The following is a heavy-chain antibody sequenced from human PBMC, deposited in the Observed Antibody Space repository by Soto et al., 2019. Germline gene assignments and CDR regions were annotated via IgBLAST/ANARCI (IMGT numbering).Heavy chain of an antibody. CDR1: GYTFTGYY. CDR2: IHPNSGNT. CDR3: ARGEVATAPFDP. D-gene: IGHD5-12*01. Sequence: QVQLVQSGAEVTKPGASVKVSCKASGYTFTGYYMHWVRQAPGQGIKWMGWIHPNSGNTKYVQKFQGRVIMNRDTSIRTAYKELSRLTSAHTAVNYCARGEVATAPFDPWGKGTLVTVSS. V-gene: IGHV1-2*02. J-gene: IGHJ5*02.